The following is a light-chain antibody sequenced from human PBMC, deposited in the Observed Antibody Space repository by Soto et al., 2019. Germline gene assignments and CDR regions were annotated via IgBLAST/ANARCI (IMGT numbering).Light chain of an antibody. CDR2: DVS. CDR1: RSDVGGYNY. CDR3: SSYTSSSTLV. J-gene: IGLJ2*01. V-gene: IGLV2-14*01. Sequence: QSVLTQPASVSGSPGQSITISCTGTRSDVGGYNYVSWYQQHPGKAPKLMIYDVSNRPLGVSNRFSGSKSGNTASLTISGLQAEDEADYYCSSYTSSSTLVFGGGTKLTVL.